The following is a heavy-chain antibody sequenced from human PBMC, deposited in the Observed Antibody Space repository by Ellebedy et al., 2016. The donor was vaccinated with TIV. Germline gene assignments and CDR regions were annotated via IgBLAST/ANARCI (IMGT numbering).Heavy chain of an antibody. D-gene: IGHD3-3*01. Sequence: SETLSLXCAVYGGSFSGYYWTWIRQPPGKGLEWIGEINHSGSTNYNPSLKSRVTISVDTSKNQFSLKLRSVTAADTAVYYCARGRNYDFWSGYYPPPPRFDDWGQGTLVTVSS. CDR2: INHSGST. J-gene: IGHJ4*02. CDR3: ARGRNYDFWSGYYPPPPRFDD. V-gene: IGHV4-34*01. CDR1: GGSFSGYY.